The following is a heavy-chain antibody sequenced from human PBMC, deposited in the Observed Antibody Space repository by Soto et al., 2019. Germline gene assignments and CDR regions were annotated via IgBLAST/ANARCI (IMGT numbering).Heavy chain of an antibody. D-gene: IGHD1-7*01. V-gene: IGHV3-23*01. CDR2: VSGSGGST. CDR3: AKDSLELRYMDV. J-gene: IGHJ6*03. CDR1: GFTFSSYA. Sequence: GGSLRLSCAASGFTFSSYAMSWVRQAPGKGLEWVSAVSGSGGSTYYADSVKGRFTISRDNSKNTLYLQMNSLRAEDTAVYYCAKDSLELRYMDVWGKGTTVTVSS.